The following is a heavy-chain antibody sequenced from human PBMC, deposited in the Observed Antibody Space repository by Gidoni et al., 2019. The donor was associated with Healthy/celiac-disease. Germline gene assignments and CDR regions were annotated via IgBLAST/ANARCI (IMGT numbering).Heavy chain of an antibody. D-gene: IGHD2-2*01. CDR1: GFTFDDYA. Sequence: EVQLVESGGGLVQPGGSLRLSCAASGFTFDDYAMHWVRQAPGKGLEWVSGISWNSGSIGYADSVKGRFTISRDNAKNSLYLQMNSLRAEDTALYYCAKGDCSSTSCYVDYWGQGTLVTVSS. CDR3: AKGDCSSTSCYVDY. J-gene: IGHJ4*02. V-gene: IGHV3-9*01. CDR2: ISWNSGSI.